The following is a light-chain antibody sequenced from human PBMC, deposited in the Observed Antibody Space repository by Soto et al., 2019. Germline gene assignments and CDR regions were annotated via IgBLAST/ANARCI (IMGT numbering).Light chain of an antibody. V-gene: IGKV1-39*01. CDR3: QQSHSAPLT. CDR1: QSISSH. J-gene: IGKJ4*01. CDR2: AAS. Sequence: QMTQSPSSLFASVGDRVTITGRASQSISSHLNWYQQKVGQTPRLLIYAASTLQREVPPRFSGSGSGTEFTRTISGLPREEFATYYCQQSHSAPLTFGGGTKIQI.